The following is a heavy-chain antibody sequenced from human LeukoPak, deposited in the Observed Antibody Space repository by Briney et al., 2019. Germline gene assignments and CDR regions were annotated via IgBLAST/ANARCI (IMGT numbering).Heavy chain of an antibody. D-gene: IGHD2-15*01. CDR1: GFTFSSYS. Sequence: AGGSLRLSCAASGFTFSSYSMNWVRQAPGKGLEWVSVIYSGGSTYYADSVKGRFTISRDNSKNTLYLQMNSLRAEDTAVYYCARVKDSAYYYGMDVWGQGTTVTVSS. J-gene: IGHJ6*02. V-gene: IGHV3-53*01. CDR2: IYSGGST. CDR3: ARVKDSAYYYGMDV.